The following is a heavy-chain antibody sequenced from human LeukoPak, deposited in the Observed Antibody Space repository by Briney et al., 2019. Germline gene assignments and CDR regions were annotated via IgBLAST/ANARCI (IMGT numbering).Heavy chain of an antibody. J-gene: IGHJ4*02. Sequence: PSETLSLTCTVSGGSISSSSYSWTWIRQPPGKGLEWIGSIHYDGNTYYKPSLRSRVTISVDTSKNQFSLKLSSVTAADTAVYYCARHLVVAGRHVDYWGQGTLVTVSS. CDR3: ARHLVVAGRHVDY. CDR2: IHYDGNT. CDR1: GGSISSSSYS. D-gene: IGHD6-19*01. V-gene: IGHV4-39*01.